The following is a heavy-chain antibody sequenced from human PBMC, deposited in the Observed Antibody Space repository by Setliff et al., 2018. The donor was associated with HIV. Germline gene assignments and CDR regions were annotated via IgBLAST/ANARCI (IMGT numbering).Heavy chain of an antibody. Sequence: SETLSLTCTVSGGSISGHYWNWIRQPAGGGLEWIGRIYTSGSTNYNPSLKSRVTMSVDTSKNQFSLKLNSVTAADTAMYYCASPASGGSSGQYHYWGQGTLVTVSS. CDR3: ASPASGGSSGQYHY. CDR2: IYTSGST. J-gene: IGHJ4*02. D-gene: IGHD6-19*01. CDR1: GGSISGHY. V-gene: IGHV4-4*07.